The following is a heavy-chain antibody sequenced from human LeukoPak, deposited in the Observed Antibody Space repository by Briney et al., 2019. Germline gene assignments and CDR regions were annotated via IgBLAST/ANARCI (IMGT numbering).Heavy chain of an antibody. CDR2: ISGGDGNT. CDR1: GFTFSSYT. J-gene: IGHJ4*02. V-gene: IGHV3-23*01. Sequence: PGGSLRLSCAASGFTFSSYTMSWVRQAPGKGLEWVSAISGGDGNTYYADSVKGRFTISRDNSKNTLYLQMNSLRAEDTAVYYCAKRKANWGFYDYWGQGTLVTVSS. CDR3: AKRKANWGFYDY. D-gene: IGHD7-27*01.